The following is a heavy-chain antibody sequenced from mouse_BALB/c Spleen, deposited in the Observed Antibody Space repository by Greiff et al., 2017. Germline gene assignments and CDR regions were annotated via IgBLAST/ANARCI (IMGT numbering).Heavy chain of an antibody. D-gene: IGHD2-1*01. CDR2: ILPSIGRT. Sequence: QVQLQQSGSELRSPGSSVKLSCKDSDSEVFPFAYMCWVRQKPGHGFEWIGDILPSIGRTIYGEKFEDKATLDADTMYNTAYLELNSLTSEDSAIYCCTRRGNSAWFAYWGQGTLVTVSA. J-gene: IGHJ3*01. V-gene: IGHV15-2*02. CDR1: DSEVFPFAY. CDR3: TRRGNSAWFAY.